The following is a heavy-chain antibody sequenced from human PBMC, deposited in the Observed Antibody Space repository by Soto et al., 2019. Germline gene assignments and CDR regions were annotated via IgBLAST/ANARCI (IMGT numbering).Heavy chain of an antibody. D-gene: IGHD5-18*01. Sequence: GASVKVYCKASGYTFTSYAMHWVRQAPGQRLEWMGWINAGNGNTKYSQKFQGRVTITRDTSASTAYMELSSLRSEDTAVYYCARDLLLGYSYGYGWFDPWGQGTLVTVSS. CDR3: ARDLLLGYSYGYGWFDP. CDR1: GYTFTSYA. J-gene: IGHJ5*02. V-gene: IGHV1-3*01. CDR2: INAGNGNT.